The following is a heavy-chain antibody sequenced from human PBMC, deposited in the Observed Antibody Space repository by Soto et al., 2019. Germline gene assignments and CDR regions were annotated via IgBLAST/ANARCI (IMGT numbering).Heavy chain of an antibody. Sequence: PSENLSRTCTVSGGSISCYYWSWFRQPAGKGLEWTRRIYTSGSTNYNPSLKSRVTMSVDTSKNQLSLKPTSVTAADKAVYYCARKGHCSSTSCIWFDPWGQGTLVTVSS. J-gene: IGHJ5*02. CDR2: IYTSGST. CDR3: ARKGHCSSTSCIWFDP. D-gene: IGHD2-2*01. CDR1: GGSISCYY. V-gene: IGHV4-4*07.